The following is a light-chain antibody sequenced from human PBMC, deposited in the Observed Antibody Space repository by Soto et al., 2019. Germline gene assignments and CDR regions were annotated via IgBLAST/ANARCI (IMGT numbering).Light chain of an antibody. CDR1: QSVSSY. CDR3: QQRSNWPPPLIFT. CDR2: DAS. Sequence: EIVLTQSPATRSLSPGERATLSCRASQSVSSYLAWYQQKPGQAPRLLIYDASNRATGIPARFSGSGSGTDFTLTISSLVPEDFAVYYCQQRSNWPPPLIFTFGPGTKVDIK. V-gene: IGKV3-11*01. J-gene: IGKJ3*01.